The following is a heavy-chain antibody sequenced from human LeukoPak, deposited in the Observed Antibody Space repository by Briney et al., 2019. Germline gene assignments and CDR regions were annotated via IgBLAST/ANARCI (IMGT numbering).Heavy chain of an antibody. CDR1: GFTFSDYE. CDR3: ARGPSVGSGWSPDY. CDR2: ISNSGSII. Sequence: AGGSLRLSCTGSGFTFSDYEMNWVRQAPGKGLEWISYISNSGSIIYYADSVKGRFTISRDNAKNSLFLQMHSLRAEDTAVYYCARGPSVGSGWSPDYGGQGTLVTVSS. V-gene: IGHV3-48*03. D-gene: IGHD6-19*01. J-gene: IGHJ4*02.